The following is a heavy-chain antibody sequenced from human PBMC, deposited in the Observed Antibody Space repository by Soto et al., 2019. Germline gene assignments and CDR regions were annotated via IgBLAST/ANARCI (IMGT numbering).Heavy chain of an antibody. J-gene: IGHJ6*02. Sequence: QVQLQESGPGLVKPSQTLSLTCTVSGGSISSGGYYWSWIRQHPGKGLEWIGYIYYSGSTYYNPSLKSRVTISVDTSKNQFSLKRSSVAAADTAVYYCARDSRYFDWYYYYGMDVWGQGTTVTVSS. D-gene: IGHD3-9*01. CDR3: ARDSRYFDWYYYYGMDV. CDR2: IYYSGST. V-gene: IGHV4-31*03. CDR1: GGSISSGGYY.